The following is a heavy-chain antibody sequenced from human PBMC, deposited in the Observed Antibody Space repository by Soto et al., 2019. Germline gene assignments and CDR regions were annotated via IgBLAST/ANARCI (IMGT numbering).Heavy chain of an antibody. Sequence: GGSLRLSCGASGFTFSSYSMNWVRQAPGKGLEWVSYISSSSSTIYYADSVKGRFTISRDNAKNSLYLQMNSLRDEDTAVYYCARRYCSSTSCYSLGMDVWGQGTTVTVSS. CDR3: ARRYCSSTSCYSLGMDV. J-gene: IGHJ6*02. CDR2: ISSSSSTI. D-gene: IGHD2-2*01. CDR1: GFTFSSYS. V-gene: IGHV3-48*02.